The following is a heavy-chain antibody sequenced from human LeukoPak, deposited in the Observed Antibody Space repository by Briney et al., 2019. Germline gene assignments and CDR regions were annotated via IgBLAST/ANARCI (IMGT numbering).Heavy chain of an antibody. CDR2: IIPIFGTA. V-gene: IGHV1-69*13. CDR3: ARAGLGSSWYLGDY. CDR1: GYTLTELS. D-gene: IGHD6-13*01. Sequence: SVKVSCKVSGYTLTELSMHWVRQAPGQGLEWMGGIIPIFGTANYAQKFQGRVTITADESTSTAYMELSSLRSEDTAVYYCARAGLGSSWYLGDYWGQGTLVTVSS. J-gene: IGHJ4*02.